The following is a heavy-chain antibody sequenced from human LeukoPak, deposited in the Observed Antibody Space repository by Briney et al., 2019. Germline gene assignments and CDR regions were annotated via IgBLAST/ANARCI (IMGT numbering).Heavy chain of an antibody. D-gene: IGHD5-18*01. Sequence: ASVKVSCKTSGYTFTSYGVSWVGQAPGQRLEWMGWISTYNYNTNYAQKFRGRVTLTKDTSTSTVYMELRSLRFDDTAIYYCARQVDTSMALPDYWGQGTLVTVSS. CDR1: GYTFTSYG. V-gene: IGHV1-18*01. J-gene: IGHJ4*02. CDR2: ISTYNYNT. CDR3: ARQVDTSMALPDY.